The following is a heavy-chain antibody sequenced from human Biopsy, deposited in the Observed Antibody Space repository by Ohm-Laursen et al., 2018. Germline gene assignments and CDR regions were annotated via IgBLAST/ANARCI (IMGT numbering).Heavy chain of an antibody. D-gene: IGHD1-1*01. V-gene: IGHV1-24*01. Sequence: ASVKVSCKVSGYTLTELSMHWVRQAPGKGLEWIGGFAPENGKTVYAQNFQARVSMTEDTSTDTAYMELRSLRSEDTAVYYCAADINVWNVNYWGQGTQVTVSS. CDR1: GYTLTELS. J-gene: IGHJ4*02. CDR3: AADINVWNVNY. CDR2: FAPENGKT.